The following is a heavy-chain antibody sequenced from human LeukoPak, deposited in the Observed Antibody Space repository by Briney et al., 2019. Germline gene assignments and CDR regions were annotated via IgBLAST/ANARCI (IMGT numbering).Heavy chain of an antibody. V-gene: IGHV3-7*01. CDR3: AREFAGSYFDA. CDR1: GFTFSSYW. CDR2: IKQDGSEK. Sequence: GGSLRLSCEASGFTFSSYWMSWVRQAPGKGLEWVANIKQDGSEKEYLDSVKGRFTISRDNAKRSLFLQMNSLRVEDTAFYYCAREFAGSYFDAWGQGTLVSVSS. D-gene: IGHD3-10*01. J-gene: IGHJ4*02.